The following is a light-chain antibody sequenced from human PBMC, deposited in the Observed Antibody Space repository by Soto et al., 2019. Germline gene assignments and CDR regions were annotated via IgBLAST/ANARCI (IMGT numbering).Light chain of an antibody. CDR3: QQYKNFWT. V-gene: IGKV3-15*01. J-gene: IGKJ1*01. CDR1: QSVNSN. CDR2: GAS. Sequence: EIVMTQSPATLSVSPGERATLSCRASQSVNSNLAWYQQKPGQAPRLVIYGASTRATGIPARFSGSGSGTEFPLTISSRQSEGFAVYYCQQYKNFWTFGYGTKVAIK.